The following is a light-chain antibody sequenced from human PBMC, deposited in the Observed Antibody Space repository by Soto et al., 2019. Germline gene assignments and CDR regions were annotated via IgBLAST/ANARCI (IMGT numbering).Light chain of an antibody. J-gene: IGLJ3*02. CDR2: GNR. V-gene: IGLV1-40*01. Sequence: QSALTQPPSVSVAPGQRVTLSCTGNTSNLGAGYDVHWYQQLPGAAPKLVIFGNRNRPSGVPERFSGSKSGTSASLAITGLQAEDEADYYCQAYDYILTASVFGGGTKVTVL. CDR3: QAYDYILTASV. CDR1: TSNLGAGYD.